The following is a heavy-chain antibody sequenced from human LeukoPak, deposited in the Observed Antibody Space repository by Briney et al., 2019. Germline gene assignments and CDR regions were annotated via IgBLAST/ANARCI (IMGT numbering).Heavy chain of an antibody. CDR1: GYTFTGYY. J-gene: IGHJ6*03. V-gene: IGHV1-46*01. D-gene: IGHD3-10*01. Sequence: GASVKVSCKASGYTFTGYYMHWVRQAPGQGLEWMGIINPSGGSTSYAQKFQGRVTMTRDMSTSTVYMELSSLRSEDTAVYYCARDVAAVGNYYGSGSYYNHPYYYYYMDVWGKGTTVTVSS. CDR2: INPSGGST. CDR3: ARDVAAVGNYYGSGSYYNHPYYYYYMDV.